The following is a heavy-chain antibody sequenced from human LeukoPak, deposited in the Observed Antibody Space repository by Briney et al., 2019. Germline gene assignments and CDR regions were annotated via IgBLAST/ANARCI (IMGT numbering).Heavy chain of an antibody. CDR2: IYTSGST. V-gene: IGHV4-61*02. J-gene: IGHJ6*02. D-gene: IGHD1-26*01. Sequence: SQTLSLTCTVSGGSISSGSYYWSWIRQPAGKGLEWIGRIYTSGSTNYNPSLKSRVTMSVDTSKNQFSLKLSSVTAADTAVYYCARGHSGSRYYYYYGMDVWGQGTTVTVSS. CDR3: ARGHSGSRYYYYYGMDV. CDR1: GGSISSGSYY.